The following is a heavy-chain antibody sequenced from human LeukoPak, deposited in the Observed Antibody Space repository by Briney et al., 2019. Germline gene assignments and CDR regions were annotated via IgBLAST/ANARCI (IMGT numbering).Heavy chain of an antibody. CDR3: ARTLIYYDFWSGYSPSLGMDV. CDR2: ISGSGGST. Sequence: GGSLRLSCAASGLTFSSYAMSWVRQAPGKGLEWVSAISGSGGSTYYADSVKGRFTISRDNAKNSLYLQMNSLRAEDTAVYYCARTLIYYDFWSGYSPSLGMDVWGQGTTVTVSS. D-gene: IGHD3-3*01. V-gene: IGHV3-23*01. J-gene: IGHJ6*02. CDR1: GLTFSSYA.